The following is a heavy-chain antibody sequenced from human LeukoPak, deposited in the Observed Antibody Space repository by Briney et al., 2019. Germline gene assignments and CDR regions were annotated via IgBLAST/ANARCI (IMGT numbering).Heavy chain of an antibody. CDR3: AKNRGGTWWDLLDY. J-gene: IGHJ4*02. D-gene: IGHD1-26*01. CDR1: GHTFTNYG. V-gene: IGHV1-18*01. CDR2: VSADNGNR. Sequence: GASVKVSRKVSGHTFTNYGVTWVRQAPGQGLEWMGWVSADNGNRNYAQKFQDRVTINIDTSTSTAFMELRSLRSDDTAVYYCAKNRGGTWWDLLDYWGQGTLVTVSS.